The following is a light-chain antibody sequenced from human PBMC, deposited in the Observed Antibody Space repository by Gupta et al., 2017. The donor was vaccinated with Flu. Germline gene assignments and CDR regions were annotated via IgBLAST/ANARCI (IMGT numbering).Light chain of an antibody. J-gene: IGLJ1*01. CDR3: NSYTISSSYL. V-gene: IGLV2-14*03. CDR1: SRDVGNYNY. CDR2: DVS. Sequence: QSALTQPASVSGSPGQSITISCTGTSRDVGNYNYVSWYQQHPGNAPKLMIYDVSNRPSGISNRFSGSKSGTTASLTISGLQAEDEADYYCNSYTISSSYLFGTGTKVSVL.